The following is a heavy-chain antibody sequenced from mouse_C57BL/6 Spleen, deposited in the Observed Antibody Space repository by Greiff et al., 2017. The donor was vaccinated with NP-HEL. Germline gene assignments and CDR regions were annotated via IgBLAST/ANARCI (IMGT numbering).Heavy chain of an antibody. J-gene: IGHJ1*03. CDR1: GFTFSDYG. D-gene: IGHD2-4*01. CDR2: ISSGSSTI. CDR3: ARHLDYDVDWYFDV. Sequence: EVQRVESGGGLVKPGGSLKLSCAASGFTFSDYGMHWVRQAPEKGLEWVAYISSGSSTIYYADTVKGRFTISRDTAKNTLFLQMTSLRSEDTAMYYCARHLDYDVDWYFDVWGTGTTVTVSA. V-gene: IGHV5-17*01.